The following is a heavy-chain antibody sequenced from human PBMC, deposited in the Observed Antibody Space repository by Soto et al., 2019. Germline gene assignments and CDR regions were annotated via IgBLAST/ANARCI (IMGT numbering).Heavy chain of an antibody. CDR1: GGTFSSYG. CDR3: ARDGTLYDSTAYYYLY. CDR2: IIPLFGTA. J-gene: IGHJ4*02. D-gene: IGHD3-22*01. V-gene: IGHV1-69*01. Sequence: EQLVQSGAEVKEPGSSVKVSCKASGGTFSSYGINWVRQAPGQGLEWMGGIIPLFGTANYAQKFQGRVTITADDSTSTAYMELSSLRSEDTAVYYCARDGTLYDSTAYYYLYWGQGTLVTVSS.